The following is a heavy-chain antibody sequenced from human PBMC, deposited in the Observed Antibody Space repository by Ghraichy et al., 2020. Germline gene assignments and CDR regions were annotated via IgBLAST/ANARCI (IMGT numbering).Heavy chain of an antibody. CDR1: GFTFSSYW. J-gene: IGHJ4*02. CDR2: IKQDGSEK. CDR3: ARGGGYCTNGVCPRLPDY. D-gene: IGHD2-8*01. V-gene: IGHV3-7*03. Sequence: GESLNISCAASGFTFSSYWMSWVRQAPGKGLEWVANIKQDGSEKYYVDSVKGRFTISRDNAKNSLYLQMNSLRAEDTAVYYCARGGGYCTNGVCPRLPDYWGQGTLVTVSS.